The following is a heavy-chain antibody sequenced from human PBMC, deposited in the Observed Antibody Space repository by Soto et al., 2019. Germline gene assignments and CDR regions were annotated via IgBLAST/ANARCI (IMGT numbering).Heavy chain of an antibody. CDR2: IKGDGSVT. Sequence: EVQLVECGGGLAQPGGSLRLSCAASGFTFSNFWMSWARQAPGKGLEWVANIKGDGSVTQYVASVEGRFTISRDNAKYSLYLQMNSLRVEDTALYYCVIPTRSVRGMGVWGQGTTVTVSS. CDR3: VIPTRSVRGMGV. CDR1: GFTFSNFW. D-gene: IGHD6-6*01. V-gene: IGHV3-7*03. J-gene: IGHJ6*02.